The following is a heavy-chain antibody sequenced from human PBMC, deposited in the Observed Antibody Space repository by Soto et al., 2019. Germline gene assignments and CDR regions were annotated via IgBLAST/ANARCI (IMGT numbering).Heavy chain of an antibody. V-gene: IGHV1-2*02. CDR1: GYTFTAYH. J-gene: IGHJ6*02. CDR3: ARNLDYYYGRGSGNGHGV. Sequence: QVQLVQSGAEVKEPGDSLRVSCEASGYTFTAYHIHWVRQAPGQGLEWMGWINLKFGDTTYAQDFQGRVSMTRDMYISTVYMELSRLTSDDTAIYYCARNLDYYYGRGSGNGHGVWGQGTTVTVFS. CDR2: INLKFGDT. D-gene: IGHD3-10*02.